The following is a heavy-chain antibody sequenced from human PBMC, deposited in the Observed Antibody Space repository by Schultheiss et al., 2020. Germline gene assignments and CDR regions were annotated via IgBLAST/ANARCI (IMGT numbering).Heavy chain of an antibody. D-gene: IGHD3-10*01. CDR1: GGSISSYY. CDR2: IYYSGST. CDR3: ARHFPVYYGSGSYYPNFDY. V-gene: IGHV4-59*08. Sequence: SETLSLTCTVSGGSISSYYWSWIRQPPGKGLEWIGYIYYSGSTYYNPSLKSRVTISVDTSKNQFSLKLSSVTAADTAVYYCARHFPVYYGSGSYYPNFDYWGQGTPV. J-gene: IGHJ4*02.